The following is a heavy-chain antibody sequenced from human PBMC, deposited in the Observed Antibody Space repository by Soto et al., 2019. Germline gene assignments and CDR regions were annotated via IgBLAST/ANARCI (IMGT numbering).Heavy chain of an antibody. D-gene: IGHD2-15*01. Sequence: PGGSLRLSCAASGFTFSSCSMDWVRQAPGKGPEWVSYITNTSSPIYYADSVKGRFTISRDNAKNSLYLQMNSLRDEDTAVYYCARGGGKSYYYGLDVWGQGTTVTVSS. J-gene: IGHJ6*02. CDR2: ITNTSSPI. CDR1: GFTFSSCS. V-gene: IGHV3-48*02. CDR3: ARGGGKSYYYGLDV.